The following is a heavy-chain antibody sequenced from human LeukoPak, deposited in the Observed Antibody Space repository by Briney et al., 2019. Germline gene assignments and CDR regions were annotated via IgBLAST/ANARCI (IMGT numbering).Heavy chain of an antibody. V-gene: IGHV1-8*03. CDR2: MNPNSGNT. CDR3: ARGTIVVVPAATGAYYYYYMDV. J-gene: IGHJ6*03. Sequence: APVKVSCKASGYTFTSYDINWVRQATGQGLEWMGWMNPNSGNTGYAQKFQGRVTITRNTSISTAYMELSSLRSEDTAVYYCARGTIVVVPAATGAYYYYYMDVWGKGTTVTVSS. CDR1: GYTFTSYD. D-gene: IGHD2-2*01.